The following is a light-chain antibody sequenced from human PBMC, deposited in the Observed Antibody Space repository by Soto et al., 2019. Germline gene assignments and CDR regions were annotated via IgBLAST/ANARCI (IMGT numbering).Light chain of an antibody. CDR3: QHYGSSPPVT. J-gene: IGKJ2*01. CDR1: QSVSSNY. Sequence: EIVLTQSPGTLSLSPGERATLSCRASQSVSSNYFAWYQQKPGLAPRLLIYGASSRATGIPDRFSGSGSGTDFTLTISRLEPADFAVYYCQHYGSSPPVTFGQGTKLEIK. CDR2: GAS. V-gene: IGKV3-20*01.